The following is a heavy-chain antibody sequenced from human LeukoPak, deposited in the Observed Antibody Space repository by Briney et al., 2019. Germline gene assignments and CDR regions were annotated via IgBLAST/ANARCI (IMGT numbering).Heavy chain of an antibody. J-gene: IGHJ6*02. D-gene: IGHD2-2*01. CDR1: GFTFSSYG. Sequence: GRSLRLSCAASGFTFSSYGMHWVRQAPGKGLEWVSSISSSSSYIYYADSVKGRFTISRDNAKNSLYLQMNSLRAEDTAVYYCARDGGDIVVVPAAMSGDYYYYGMDVWGQGTTVTVSS. CDR2: ISSSSSYI. CDR3: ARDGGDIVVVPAAMSGDYYYYGMDV. V-gene: IGHV3-21*01.